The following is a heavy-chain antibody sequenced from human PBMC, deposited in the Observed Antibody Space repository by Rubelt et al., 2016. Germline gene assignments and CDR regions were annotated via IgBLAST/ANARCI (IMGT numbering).Heavy chain of an antibody. J-gene: IGHJ6*02. D-gene: IGHD3-16*01. CDR2: INPNSGGT. CDR3: AREGDYYYGMDV. Sequence: QVQLVQSGAEVKKPGASVKVSCKASGYTFTGYYMHWVRQAPGQGLEWMGRINPNSGGTNNAQKCHGRVNMTRNTSISTAYVERSRLRSDDAAVYYCAREGDYYYGMDVWGQGTTVTVSS. V-gene: IGHV1-2*06. CDR1: GYTFTGYY.